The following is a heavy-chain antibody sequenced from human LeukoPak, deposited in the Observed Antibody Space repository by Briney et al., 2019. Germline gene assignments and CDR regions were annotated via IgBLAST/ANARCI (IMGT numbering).Heavy chain of an antibody. D-gene: IGHD1/OR15-1a*01. CDR1: GYTFTGYY. CDR3: ARENNIGPSRGYFDY. J-gene: IGHJ4*02. Sequence: ASVKVSCKASGYTFTGYYMHWVRQAPGQGLEWMGWINPNSGGTNYAQKFQGRVTMTRDTSISTAYMELSRLRSDDTAVYYCARENNIGPSRGYFDYWGQGTLVTVSS. CDR2: INPNSGGT. V-gene: IGHV1-2*02.